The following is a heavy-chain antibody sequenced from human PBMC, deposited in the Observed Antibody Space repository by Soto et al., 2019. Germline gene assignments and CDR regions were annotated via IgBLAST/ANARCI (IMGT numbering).Heavy chain of an antibody. V-gene: IGHV4-30-2*01. Sequence: PSETLSLTCAVSGVSIGSGGYSWSWIRQPPGKGLEWIGYMYHSGSTYYNPSLKSRVTISIDRSKNQFSLKLSSVTAADTAVYYCARVPDYWGQGILVTSPQ. CDR3: ARVPDY. CDR2: MYHSGST. CDR1: GVSIGSGGYS. J-gene: IGHJ4*02. D-gene: IGHD2-2*01.